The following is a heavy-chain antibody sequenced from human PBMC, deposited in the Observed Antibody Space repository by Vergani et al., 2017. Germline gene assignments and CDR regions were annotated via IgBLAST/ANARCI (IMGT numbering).Heavy chain of an antibody. CDR2: IIPMFGTA. D-gene: IGHD3-22*01. V-gene: IGHV1-69*06. CDR3: ARDFDSSGYNAFDI. J-gene: IGHJ3*02. Sequence: QVQLVQSGTEVKKPGSSVKVSCKASGGTFSSYGISWVRQAPGQGLEWMGGIIPMFGTANYEQKFQGRVTITADKSTSTAYMGLSSLRSEDTAVYYCARDFDSSGYNAFDIWGQGTMVTVAS. CDR1: GGTFSSYG.